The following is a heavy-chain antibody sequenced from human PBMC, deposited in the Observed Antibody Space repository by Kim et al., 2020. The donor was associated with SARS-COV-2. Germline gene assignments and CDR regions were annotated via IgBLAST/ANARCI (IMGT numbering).Heavy chain of an antibody. V-gene: IGHV3-30*03. J-gene: IGHJ6*03. Sequence: DSVKGRFTISRDNSKNTLYLQMNSLRAEDTAVYYCASIAAAAPYYYYMDVWGKGTTVTVSS. D-gene: IGHD6-13*01. CDR3: ASIAAAAPYYYYMDV.